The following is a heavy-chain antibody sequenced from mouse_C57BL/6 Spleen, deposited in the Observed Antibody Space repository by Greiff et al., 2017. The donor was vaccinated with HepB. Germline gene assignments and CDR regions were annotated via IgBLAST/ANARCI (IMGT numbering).Heavy chain of an antibody. CDR2: IHPNSGST. J-gene: IGHJ2*01. D-gene: IGHD1-1*01. V-gene: IGHV1-64*01. CDR3: ARGALYYYGSSPEY. CDR1: GYTFTSYW. Sequence: QVQLQQPGAELVKPGASVKLSCKASGYTFTSYWMHWVKQRPGQGLEWIGMIHPNSGSTNYNEKFKSKATLTVDKSSSTAYMQLSSLTSEDSAVYYCARGALYYYGSSPEYWGKGTTLTVSS.